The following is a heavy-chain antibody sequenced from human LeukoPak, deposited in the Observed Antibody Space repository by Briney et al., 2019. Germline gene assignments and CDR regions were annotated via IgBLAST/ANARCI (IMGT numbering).Heavy chain of an antibody. D-gene: IGHD1-26*01. Sequence: PGGSLRLSCVASGFTFSNHRMHWVRQNPGKGLVWVSRIKGDGSSISHADSVTGRFTISRDNAKNTLYLQMNNLRAEDTGVYYCVRDGVGAPPFDYWGEGILVTVSS. CDR1: GFTFSNHR. J-gene: IGHJ4*02. V-gene: IGHV3-74*01. CDR3: VRDGVGAPPFDY. CDR2: IKGDGSSI.